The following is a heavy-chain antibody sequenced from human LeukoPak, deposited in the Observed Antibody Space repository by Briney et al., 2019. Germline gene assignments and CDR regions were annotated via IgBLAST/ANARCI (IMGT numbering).Heavy chain of an antibody. D-gene: IGHD6-19*01. CDR2: ISAYNGNT. V-gene: IGHV1-18*01. CDR3: ARDRRDSSGWGTFDY. CDR1: GYTFTSYG. Sequence: ASVKVSCKASGYTFTSYGISWVRQAPGQGLEWMGWISAYNGNTNYAQKLQGRVTMTTDTSTSTAYMELRSLRSDDTAVYYCARDRRDSSGWGTFDYWGQGTLVTVSS. J-gene: IGHJ4*02.